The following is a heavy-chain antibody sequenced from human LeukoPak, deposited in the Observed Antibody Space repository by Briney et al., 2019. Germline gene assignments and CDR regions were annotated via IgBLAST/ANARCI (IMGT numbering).Heavy chain of an antibody. Sequence: SETLSLTCTVSGGSISSGDYYWSWIRQPPGKGLEWIGEINHSGSTNYNPSLKSRVTISVDTSKNQFSLKLSSVTAADTAVYYCARKGKQQLVLRYFDYWGQGTLVTVSS. V-gene: IGHV4-39*07. CDR3: ARKGKQQLVLRYFDY. D-gene: IGHD6-13*01. J-gene: IGHJ4*02. CDR2: INHSGST. CDR1: GGSISSGDYY.